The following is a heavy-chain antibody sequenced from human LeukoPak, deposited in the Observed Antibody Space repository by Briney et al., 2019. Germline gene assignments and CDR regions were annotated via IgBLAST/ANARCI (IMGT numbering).Heavy chain of an antibody. CDR1: GYTFTGYY. CDR3: ARGIGYSYGYLYGY. V-gene: IGHV1-2*02. D-gene: IGHD5-18*01. CDR2: INPNSGGT. Sequence: ASVKVSCKASGYTFTGYYMHWVRQAPGQGLERMGWINPNSGGTNYAQKFQGRVTMTRDTSISTAYMELSRLRSDDTAVYYCARGIGYSYGYLYGYWGQGTLVTVSS. J-gene: IGHJ4*02.